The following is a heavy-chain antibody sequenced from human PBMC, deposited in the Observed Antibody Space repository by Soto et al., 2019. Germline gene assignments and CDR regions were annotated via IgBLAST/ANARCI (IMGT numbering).Heavy chain of an antibody. J-gene: IGHJ4*02. CDR2: INEDGSEQ. CDR1: GFTFSHCW. V-gene: IGHV3-7*01. CDR3: PQAEPGRYSCSGNSYGRDY. Sequence: EEHLGESGGGLVQPGGSLRLSCETSGFTFSHCWMSWVRQAPGKGLEWVANINEDGSEQYYVDSVKGRFTVSRDNATNSLYLEMNNLRADDTAMYYCPQAEPGRYSCSGNSYGRDYWGQGTLVTVSS. D-gene: IGHD6-19*01.